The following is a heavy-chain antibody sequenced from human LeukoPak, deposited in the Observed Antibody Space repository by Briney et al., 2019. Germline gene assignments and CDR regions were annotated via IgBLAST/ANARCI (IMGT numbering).Heavy chain of an antibody. D-gene: IGHD2-15*01. CDR3: ARDQLYCSGGICYFEY. J-gene: IGHJ4*02. CDR1: GFTFSSYW. Sequence: GGALRLSCAASGFTFSSYWMHWVRQAPGKGLVWVSRINSDGRSTSYADSVKGRFTISRDNTKNTLYLQMNSLRVEDTAVYYCARDQLYCSGGICYFEYWGQGTLVTVSS. CDR2: INSDGRST. V-gene: IGHV3-74*01.